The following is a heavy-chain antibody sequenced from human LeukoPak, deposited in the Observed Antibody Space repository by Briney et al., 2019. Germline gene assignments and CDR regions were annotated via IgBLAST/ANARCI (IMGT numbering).Heavy chain of an antibody. Sequence: GGSLRLSCAASGFTFSSYGMHWVRQAPGKGLEWVAVISYDGSNKYYADSVKGRFTISRDDSKNTLYLQMNSLRAEDTAVYYCGRSCTSCYSGKAFDIWGQGTMVTVSS. J-gene: IGHJ3*02. CDR3: GRSCTSCYSGKAFDI. CDR2: ISYDGSNK. CDR1: GFTFSSYG. D-gene: IGHD2-2*02. V-gene: IGHV3-30*03.